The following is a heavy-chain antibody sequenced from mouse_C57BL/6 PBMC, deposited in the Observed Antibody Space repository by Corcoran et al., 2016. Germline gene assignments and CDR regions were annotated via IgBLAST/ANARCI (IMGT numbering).Heavy chain of an antibody. D-gene: IGHD1-1*01. CDR3: ARDGRFYYFDY. J-gene: IGHJ2*01. V-gene: IGHV1-26*01. CDR2: INPNNGGT. CDR1: GYTFTDYY. Sequence: EVQLQQSGPELEKPGASVKISCKASGYTFTDYYMNWVKQSHGKSLEWIGDINPNNGGTSYNQKFKGKATLTVDKSSSTAYMELRSLTSEDSAVYYCARDGRFYYFDYWGQGTTLTVSS.